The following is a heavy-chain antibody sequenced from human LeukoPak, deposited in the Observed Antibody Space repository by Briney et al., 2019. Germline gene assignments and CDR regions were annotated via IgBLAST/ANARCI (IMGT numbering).Heavy chain of an antibody. CDR3: AKSFWWFGEFSPFDY. V-gene: IGHV3-21*01. Sequence: GRSLRLSCAASGFTFSSYDMHWVRQAPGQGLEWVSSISVSSSSLYYADSVKGRFTISRDNAKNSLYLQMNSLRAEDTAVYYCAKSFWWFGEFSPFDYWGQGTLVTVSS. D-gene: IGHD3-10*01. J-gene: IGHJ4*02. CDR2: ISVSSSSL. CDR1: GFTFSSYD.